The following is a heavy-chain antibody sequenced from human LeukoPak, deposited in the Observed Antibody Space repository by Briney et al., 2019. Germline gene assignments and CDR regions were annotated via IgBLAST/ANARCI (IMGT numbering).Heavy chain of an antibody. CDR2: IIPIFGTA. CDR3: ARGPPYISGWKGESQH. J-gene: IGHJ1*01. Sequence: SVKVSCKASGGTFSSYAISWVRQAPGQGLEWMGGIIPIFGTANYAQKFQGRVTITADKSTSTAYMELSSLRSEDTAVYYCARGPPYISGWKGESQHWGQGTLVTVSS. D-gene: IGHD6-19*01. CDR1: GGTFSSYA. V-gene: IGHV1-69*06.